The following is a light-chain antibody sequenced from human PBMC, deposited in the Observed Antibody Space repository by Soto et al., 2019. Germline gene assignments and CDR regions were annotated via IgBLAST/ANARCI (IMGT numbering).Light chain of an antibody. J-gene: IGLJ1*01. V-gene: IGLV2-14*02. CDR3: SSYTSSTTYV. CDR2: EVT. CDR1: NSDIGSHNL. Sequence: QTVVTQPASVSGSPGQSITISCAGTNSDIGSHNLVSWYQHHPDKAPKLLIYEVTDRPSGVSDRFSGSKSGNTASLTISGLRAEDEAYYYCSSYTSSTTYVFGTGTKLTVL.